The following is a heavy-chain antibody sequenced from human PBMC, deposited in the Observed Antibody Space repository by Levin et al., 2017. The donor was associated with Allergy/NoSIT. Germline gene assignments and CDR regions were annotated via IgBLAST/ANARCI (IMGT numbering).Heavy chain of an antibody. CDR3: ATEYTLAY. CDR2: ISSSSSYI. V-gene: IGHV3-21*01. CDR1: GFTFSSYS. Sequence: LSLTCAASGFTFSSYSMNWVRQAPGKGLEWVSSISSSSSYIYYADSVKGRFTISRDNAKNSLYLQMNSLRAEDTAVYYCATEYTLAYWGQGTLVTVSS. J-gene: IGHJ4*02. D-gene: IGHD2-2*02.